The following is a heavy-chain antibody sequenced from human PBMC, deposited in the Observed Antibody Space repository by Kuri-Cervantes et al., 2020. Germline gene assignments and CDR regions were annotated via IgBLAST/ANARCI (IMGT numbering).Heavy chain of an antibody. J-gene: IGHJ4*02. Sequence: GESLKISCAASGFTFSSYAMSWVRQTPGKGLEWVAVISYDGSNKYYADSVKGRFTISRDNSKNTLYLQMNSLRAEDTAVYYCAVAVAGTYWGQGTLVTVSS. V-gene: IGHV3-30-3*01. CDR2: ISYDGSNK. D-gene: IGHD6-19*01. CDR3: AVAVAGTY. CDR1: GFTFSSYA.